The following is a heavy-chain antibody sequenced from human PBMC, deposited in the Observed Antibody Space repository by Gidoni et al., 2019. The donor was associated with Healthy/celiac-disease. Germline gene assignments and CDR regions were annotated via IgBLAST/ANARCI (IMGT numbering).Heavy chain of an antibody. J-gene: IGHJ5*02. CDR2: IYWDDDK. CDR1: GFSPSTSGVG. D-gene: IGHD4-17*01. V-gene: IGHV2-5*02. Sequence: QITLKESGPTLVNPTQPLTLTCTFSGFSPSTSGVGVVWIRQPPGKALGWLALIYWDDDKRYSPSLKSRLTITKDTSKIQVVLTMTNMDPVDTATYYCAHRRGSLTTENWFDPWGQGTLVTVSS. CDR3: AHRRGSLTTENWFDP.